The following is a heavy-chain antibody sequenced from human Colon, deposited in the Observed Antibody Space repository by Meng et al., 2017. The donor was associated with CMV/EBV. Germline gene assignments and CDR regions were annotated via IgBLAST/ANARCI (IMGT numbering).Heavy chain of an antibody. D-gene: IGHD2-2*01. Sequence: GESLKISCAASGFTFSNYAMGWVRQGPGKGLEWVSVIYSGDSGTCYADSVKGRFTISRDNVKNSLYLQMNSLTAEDTATYYCAREICSGTFCYFYFGMDVWGQGTTVTVSS. CDR2: IYSGDSGT. CDR1: GFTFSNYA. J-gene: IGHJ6*02. V-gene: IGHV3-23*03. CDR3: AREICSGTFCYFYFGMDV.